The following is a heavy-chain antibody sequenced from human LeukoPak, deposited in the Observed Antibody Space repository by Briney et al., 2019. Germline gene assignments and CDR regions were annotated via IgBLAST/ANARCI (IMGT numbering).Heavy chain of an antibody. J-gene: IGHJ5*02. CDR3: AKGLAYTGYDYWFDA. V-gene: IGHV3-23*01. CDR2: ISGSGAYS. CDR1: GITFSSYG. Sequence: GGSLRLSCAASGITFSSYGMSWVRQAPGKGLEWVSSISGSGAYSYYADSVKGRFTISRDNSKNTLYMQMNSLRAADTAVYYCAKGLAYTGYDYWFDAWGQGTQVTVSS. D-gene: IGHD5-12*01.